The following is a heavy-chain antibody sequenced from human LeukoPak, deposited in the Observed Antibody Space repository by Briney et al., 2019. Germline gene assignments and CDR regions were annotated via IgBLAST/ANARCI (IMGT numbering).Heavy chain of an antibody. CDR1: GFTFSSYS. V-gene: IGHV3-23*01. D-gene: IGHD3-10*01. Sequence: GGSLRLSCAASGFTFSSYSMSWVRQAPGKGLEWVSAISGSGGSTTNADSVKGRFTISRDYSKNTLHLQMNSLRVEDTAVYYCAAFPRSTIRGVTMEPIDYWGLGTLVTVSS. CDR3: AAFPRSTIRGVTMEPIDY. J-gene: IGHJ4*02. CDR2: ISGSGGST.